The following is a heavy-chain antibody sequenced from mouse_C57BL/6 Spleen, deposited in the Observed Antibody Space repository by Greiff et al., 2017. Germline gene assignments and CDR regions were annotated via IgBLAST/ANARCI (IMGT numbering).Heavy chain of an antibody. CDR3: TGAYDEDYFEW. V-gene: IGHV1-52*01. D-gene: IGHD2-12*01. CDR1: GYTFTSYW. Sequence: VQLQQPGAELVRPGSSVKLSCKASGYTFTSYWMHWVKQRPIQGLEWIGNIDPSDSETNYNQKFKDKATLTVDKSSSPAYMQLSSLTSEDSVVYYCTGAYDEDYFEWWGQGTTLTVSS. CDR2: IDPSDSET. J-gene: IGHJ2*01.